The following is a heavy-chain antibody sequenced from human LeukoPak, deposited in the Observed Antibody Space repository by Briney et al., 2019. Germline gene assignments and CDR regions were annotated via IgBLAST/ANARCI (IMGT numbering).Heavy chain of an antibody. Sequence: PGGSLRLSCATSGFTFSSYAMSWVRKAPGKGLEWVSAISGSGGSTYYADSVKGRFTISRDNSKNTLYLQMNSLRAEDTAVYYCAKSISSSWNHFDYWGQGTLVTVSS. J-gene: IGHJ4*02. CDR3: AKSISSSWNHFDY. V-gene: IGHV3-23*01. CDR2: ISGSGGST. CDR1: GFTFSSYA. D-gene: IGHD6-13*01.